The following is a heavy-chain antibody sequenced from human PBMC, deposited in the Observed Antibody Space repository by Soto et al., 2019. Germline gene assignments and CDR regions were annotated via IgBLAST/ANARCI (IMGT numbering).Heavy chain of an antibody. V-gene: IGHV1-69*06. CDR3: ARDRTDSGYYTNWLDP. Sequence: KVSCKASGGTFGSDAITWVRQAPGQGLEWVGRIIPIFGTTNYAQNLQGRVTISADKSTLTSYMELHSLTSDDTALYHCARDRTDSGYYTNWLDPWGQGTQVTVSS. CDR1: GGTFGSDA. D-gene: IGHD3-22*01. CDR2: IIPIFGTT. J-gene: IGHJ5*02.